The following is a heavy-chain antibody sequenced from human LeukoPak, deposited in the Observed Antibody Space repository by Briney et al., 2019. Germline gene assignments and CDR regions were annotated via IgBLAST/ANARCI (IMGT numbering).Heavy chain of an antibody. CDR2: ISAYNGNT. V-gene: IGHV1-18*04. Sequence: ASVKVSCKASGYTFTNFYIHWVRQARGQGLEWMGWISAYNGNTNYAQKLQGRVTMTTDTSTSTAYMELRSLRSDDTAVYYCARVGWELPRYNWFDPWGQGTLVTVSS. CDR3: ARVGWELPRYNWFDP. D-gene: IGHD1-26*01. J-gene: IGHJ5*02. CDR1: GYTFTNFY.